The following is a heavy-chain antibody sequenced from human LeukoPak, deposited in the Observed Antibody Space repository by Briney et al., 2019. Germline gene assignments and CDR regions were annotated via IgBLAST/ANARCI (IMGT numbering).Heavy chain of an antibody. Sequence: AAVKLPLKASAYTFTVYYIHWGRQPPGQGRELMGGINPNSGGTNYAQTFQGRVPMTRATSISTAYMELSRLRSDDTAVYNCARDPRRYCSSTSCSSYYYMDVWGKGTTVTVSS. V-gene: IGHV1-2*02. D-gene: IGHD2-2*01. CDR1: AYTFTVYY. J-gene: IGHJ6*03. CDR2: INPNSGGT. CDR3: ARDPRRYCSSTSCSSYYYMDV.